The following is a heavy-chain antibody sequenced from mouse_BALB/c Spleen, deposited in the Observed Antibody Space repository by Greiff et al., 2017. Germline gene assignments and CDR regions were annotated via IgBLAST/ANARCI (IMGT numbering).Heavy chain of an antibody. Sequence: EVQLQQSGPELVKPGASVKISCTASGYTFTDYYMNWVKQRHGKSLEWIGFVNPNNGGTSYNQTFKGKATLTVDKSSSTAYMELRSLTSEDAAVYYCASYDGNYVAYWGQGTLVTVSA. CDR2: VNPNNGGT. J-gene: IGHJ3*01. D-gene: IGHD2-1*01. V-gene: IGHV1-26*01. CDR1: GYTFTDYY. CDR3: ASYDGNYVAY.